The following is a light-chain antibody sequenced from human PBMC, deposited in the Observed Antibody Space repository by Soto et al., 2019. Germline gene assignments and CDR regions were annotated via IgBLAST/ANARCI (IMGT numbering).Light chain of an antibody. CDR1: QSVSSN. CDR3: QQYNNLPTYT. J-gene: IGKJ2*01. Sequence: EIVMTQSPATLSVSPGERATLSCRASQSVSSNLAWYQQKPGQAPRLLIYGASTRATSIPARFSGSGSGTECTLTISSLRSVYIAVYTYQQYNNLPTYTFGQGTKLEIK. V-gene: IGKV3-15*01. CDR2: GAS.